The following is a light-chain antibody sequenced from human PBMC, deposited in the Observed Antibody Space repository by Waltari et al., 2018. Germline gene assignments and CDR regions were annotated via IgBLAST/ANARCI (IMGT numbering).Light chain of an antibody. CDR3: AAWDGSQFARV. Sequence: QSVLTQPPSASGTPGQRVIISCSGSSSIIGSDTVNWYQQLPGTAPRLLIYSTNQRPSGVPDRFSGSKSGTAASLAISGLQSEDESDYYCAAWDGSQFARVFGGGTKLSVL. J-gene: IGLJ3*02. CDR2: STN. V-gene: IGLV1-44*01. CDR1: SSIIGSDT.